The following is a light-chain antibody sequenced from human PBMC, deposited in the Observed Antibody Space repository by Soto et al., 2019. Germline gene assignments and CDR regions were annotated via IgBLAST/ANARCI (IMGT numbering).Light chain of an antibody. V-gene: IGLV2-11*01. Sequence: QSALTQPRSVSGSPGQSVTISCAGTSSDVGGYNYVSWYQQHPDKAPKVMIYDVTKRPSGVPDRFAGSKSGNTASLTISGLQAEDEGDYYCCSYAGNYTFVFGGGTKLTVL. J-gene: IGLJ2*01. CDR3: CSYAGNYTFV. CDR2: DVT. CDR1: SSDVGGYNY.